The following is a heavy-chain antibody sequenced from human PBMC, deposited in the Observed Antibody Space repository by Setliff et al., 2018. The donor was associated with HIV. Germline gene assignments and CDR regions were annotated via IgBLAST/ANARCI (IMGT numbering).Heavy chain of an antibody. CDR2: IYTNGRT. D-gene: IGHD3-3*01. V-gene: IGHV4-61*09. CDR1: GGSISSNSYY. J-gene: IGHJ4*02. Sequence: SETLSLTCTVSGGSISSNSYYWSWIRQPAGKGLEWIGHIYTNGRTNYNPPLKSRVTISVDKSKNQFSLKLSSVTAADTAVYYCARRGTEWLDFDYWGQGTLVTVPS. CDR3: ARRGTEWLDFDY.